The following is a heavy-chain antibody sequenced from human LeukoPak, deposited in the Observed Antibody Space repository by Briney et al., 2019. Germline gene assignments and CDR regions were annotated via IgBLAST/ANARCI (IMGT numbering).Heavy chain of an antibody. D-gene: IGHD6-13*01. CDR1: GFTFSSYG. J-gene: IGHJ4*02. CDR3: ARDGPGGSSWYGPLDY. Sequence: PGGSLRLSCAASGFTFSSYGTHWVRQAPGKGLEWVAVIWYDGSNKYYADSVKGRFTVSRDNSKNTLYLQMNSLRAEDTAVYYCARDGPGGSSWYGPLDYWGQGTLVTVSS. CDR2: IWYDGSNK. V-gene: IGHV3-33*01.